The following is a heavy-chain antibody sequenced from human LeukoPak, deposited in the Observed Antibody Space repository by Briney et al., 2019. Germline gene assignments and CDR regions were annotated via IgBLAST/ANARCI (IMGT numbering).Heavy chain of an antibody. CDR2: ISGSGGST. J-gene: IGHJ4*02. V-gene: IGHV3-23*01. D-gene: IGHD1-26*01. CDR3: AKDVVGAPYYFDY. Sequence: TGGSLRLSCAASGFTFSSYAMSWVRQAPGKGLEWVSAISGSGGSTYYADSVKGRFTISRDNSKNTLYLQMNSLRAEDTAVYYCAKDVVGAPYYFDYWGQGTLVTVSS. CDR1: GFTFSSYA.